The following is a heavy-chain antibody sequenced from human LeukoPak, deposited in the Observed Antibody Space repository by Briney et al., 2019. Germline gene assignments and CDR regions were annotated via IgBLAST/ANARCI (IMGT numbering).Heavy chain of an antibody. J-gene: IGHJ6*03. CDR3: AKDGGGSYYSYYYYMDV. V-gene: IGHV3-30*02. CDR2: IRYDGSNK. D-gene: IGHD1-26*01. CDR1: GFTFSSYV. Sequence: PGGSLRLSCAASGFTFSSYVMHWVRQAPGKGLEWVAFIRYDGSNKYYADSVKGRFTISRDNSKNTLYLQMNSLRAEDTAVYYCAKDGGGSYYSYYYYMDVWGKGTTVTVSS.